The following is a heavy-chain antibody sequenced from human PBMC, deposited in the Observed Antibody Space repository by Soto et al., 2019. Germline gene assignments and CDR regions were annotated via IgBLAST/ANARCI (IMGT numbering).Heavy chain of an antibody. J-gene: IGHJ4*02. Sequence: ASVKVSCKVSGYTLTELSMHWVRQAPGKGLEWMGGFDPEDADTIYAQKFQGRVTLTEDTSTDTAYMELSNLRSEDTAVYYCATLKSDLGLSGNYFNYFDYWGQGTLVTVSS. CDR1: GYTLTELS. CDR3: ATLKSDLGLSGNYFNYFDY. CDR2: FDPEDADT. D-gene: IGHD3-10*01. V-gene: IGHV1-24*01.